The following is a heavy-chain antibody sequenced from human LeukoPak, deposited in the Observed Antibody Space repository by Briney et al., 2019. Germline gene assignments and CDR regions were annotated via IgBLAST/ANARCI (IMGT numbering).Heavy chain of an antibody. V-gene: IGHV3-30*04. J-gene: IGHJ6*03. CDR2: ISYDGSNK. Sequence: GGSLRLSCAASGFTFSTYAMHWVRQAPGKGLEWVAVISYDGSNKYYADSVKGRFTISRDNSKDTLYLQMNSLRAEDTALYFCAKDPRITKNYYYYYYMDVWGKGTTVTVSS. CDR1: GFTFSTYA. D-gene: IGHD3-3*01. CDR3: AKDPRITKNYYYYYYMDV.